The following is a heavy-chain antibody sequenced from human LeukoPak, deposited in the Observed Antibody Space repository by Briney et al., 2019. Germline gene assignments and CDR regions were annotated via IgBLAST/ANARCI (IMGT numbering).Heavy chain of an antibody. Sequence: PGGSLSLSCAAAGFTFDSYAMTWVRQAPGKGLDWVSSISGGGGITNYADTVKGRFTISRDNSKYTLFLQMNSLRAEDTAVYYCAKYGVDCSSTSCYPLYYMDVWGKGTTVTVSS. CDR1: GFTFDSYA. D-gene: IGHD2-2*01. J-gene: IGHJ6*03. V-gene: IGHV3-23*01. CDR3: AKYGVDCSSTSCYPLYYMDV. CDR2: ISGGGGIT.